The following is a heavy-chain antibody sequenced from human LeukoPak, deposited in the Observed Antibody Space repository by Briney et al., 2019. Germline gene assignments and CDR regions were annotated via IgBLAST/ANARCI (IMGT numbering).Heavy chain of an antibody. CDR2: ISGSVGST. CDR1: GFSFSSYS. V-gene: IGHV3-23*01. CDR3: ARYDKVCRNFDY. Sequence: PGGCLRLSCAASGFSFSSYSMNWVRQAPGKGLEWVSSISGSVGSTYYADSVKGRFTISRDNSKNTLYLQMNSLRAEDTAVHYCARYDKVCRNFDYWGQGALVTVSS. J-gene: IGHJ4*02. D-gene: IGHD3-16*01.